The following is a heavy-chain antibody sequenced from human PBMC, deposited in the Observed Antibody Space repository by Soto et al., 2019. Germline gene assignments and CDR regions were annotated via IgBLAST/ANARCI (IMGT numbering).Heavy chain of an antibody. Sequence: SETLSLTCTVSGGSISSGDYYWSWIRQPPGKCLVLIGYIYYSGSTYYNPSLKSRVTISVDTSKNQFSLKLSSVTAADTALYYCARVADCGGGSCYFSVDYWGQGTLVTVSS. CDR2: IYYSGST. D-gene: IGHD2-15*01. V-gene: IGHV4-30-4*01. CDR1: GGSISSGDYY. CDR3: ARVADCGGGSCYFSVDY. J-gene: IGHJ4*02.